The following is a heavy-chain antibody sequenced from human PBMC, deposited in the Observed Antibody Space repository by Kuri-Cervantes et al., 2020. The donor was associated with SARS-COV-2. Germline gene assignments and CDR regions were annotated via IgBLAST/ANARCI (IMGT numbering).Heavy chain of an antibody. D-gene: IGHD2-2*01. CDR3: ARGEYQLPVDY. CDR1: GYTFTSYG. CDR2: INAGNGNT. Sequence: ASVKVSCKASGYTFTSYGISWVRQAPGQRLEWMGWINAGNGNTKYSQKFQGRVTITRDTSASTAYMELSSLRSEDTAVYYCARGEYQLPVDYWGQGTLVTVSS. J-gene: IGHJ4*02. V-gene: IGHV1-3*01.